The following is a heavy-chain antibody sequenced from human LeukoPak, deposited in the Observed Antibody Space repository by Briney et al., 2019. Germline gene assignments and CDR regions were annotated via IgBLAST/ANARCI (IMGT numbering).Heavy chain of an antibody. CDR3: GSGSYWVDY. CDR2: IYYSGST. V-gene: IGHV4-59*01. J-gene: IGHJ4*02. D-gene: IGHD3-10*01. Sequence: SETLSLTCTVSGGSISSYYWSWIRQPPGKGLEWIGYIYYSGSTNYNPSLKSRVTISVDTSKNQFSLKLSSVTAADTAVYYCGSGSYWVDYWGQGTLVTVSS. CDR1: GGSISSYY.